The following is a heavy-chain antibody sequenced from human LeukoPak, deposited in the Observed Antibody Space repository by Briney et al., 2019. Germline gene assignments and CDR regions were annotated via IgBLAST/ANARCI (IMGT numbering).Heavy chain of an antibody. V-gene: IGHV3-48*01. CDR2: ISSSSSTI. Sequence: GGSLRLSCAASGFTFSSYSMNWVRQAPGKGLEWVSYISSSSSTIYYADSVKGRFTISRDNAKNSLYLQMNSLRAEDTAVYYCARGPCSGGGCSFLYYYYMDVWGKGTTVTVSS. D-gene: IGHD2-15*01. CDR3: ARGPCSGGGCSFLYYYYMDV. J-gene: IGHJ6*03. CDR1: GFTFSSYS.